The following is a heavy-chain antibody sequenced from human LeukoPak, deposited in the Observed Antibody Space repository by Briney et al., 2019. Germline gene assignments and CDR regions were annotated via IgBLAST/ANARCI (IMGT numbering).Heavy chain of an antibody. J-gene: IGHJ4*02. CDR1: GYTFTSYG. D-gene: IGHD3-22*01. Sequence: ASVKVSCKASGYTFTSYGISWVRQAPGQGLEWMGWISAYNGNTNYAQKLQGRVTMTTDTSTSTAYMELRSLRSDDTAVYYCARTGDDSSGFYGSSLDYWGQGTLVTVSS. CDR3: ARTGDDSSGFYGSSLDY. V-gene: IGHV1-18*01. CDR2: ISAYNGNT.